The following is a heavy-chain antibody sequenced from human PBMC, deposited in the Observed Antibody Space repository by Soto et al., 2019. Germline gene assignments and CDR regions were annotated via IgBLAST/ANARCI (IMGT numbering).Heavy chain of an antibody. Sequence: SETLSLTCAVYGGSFSGYYWSWIRQPPGKGLEWIGETYHSGSTNYNPSLKSRVTISVDTSKNQFSLKLSSVTVADTAVYYCARDPYGDYYYGMDVWGQGTTVTVSS. J-gene: IGHJ6*02. CDR3: ARDPYGDYYYGMDV. CDR1: GGSFSGYY. CDR2: TYHSGST. V-gene: IGHV4-34*01. D-gene: IGHD4-17*01.